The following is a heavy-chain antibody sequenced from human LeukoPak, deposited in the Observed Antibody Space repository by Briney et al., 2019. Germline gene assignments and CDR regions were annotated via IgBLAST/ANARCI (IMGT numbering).Heavy chain of an antibody. CDR2: IRSDGGVT. Sequence: GGSLRLSYAASGFTFNTYAMTWVRQAPGKGLEWVASIRSDGGVTYYADSVKGRFTVSRDNSKNTLYLQMNSLSTGDTALYYCAKELWVGGNYHFDSWGQGTRVTVSS. J-gene: IGHJ4*02. CDR3: AKELWVGGNYHFDS. D-gene: IGHD4-4*01. CDR1: GFTFNTYA. V-gene: IGHV3-23*01.